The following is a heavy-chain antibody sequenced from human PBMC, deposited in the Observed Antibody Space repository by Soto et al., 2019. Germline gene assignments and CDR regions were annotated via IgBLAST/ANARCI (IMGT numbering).Heavy chain of an antibody. J-gene: IGHJ4*01. CDR3: ATMRVRGGPLRFED. D-gene: IGHD5-12*01. CDR1: GGLISKYS. V-gene: IGHV1-69*06. CDR2: VLPIRGST. Sequence: QVQLVQSGAEVRKPGSSVKVSCKTSGGLISKYSFNWVRQAPGQGLEWMGGVLPIRGSTDYAQKFQGRLTISTDRSTSTIYMELGRLRSDDTANYYCATMRVRGGPLRFEDGGQGMLISVSS.